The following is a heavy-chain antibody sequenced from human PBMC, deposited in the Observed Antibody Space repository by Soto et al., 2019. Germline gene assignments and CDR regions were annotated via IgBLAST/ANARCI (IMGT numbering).Heavy chain of an antibody. D-gene: IGHD4-17*01. Sequence: GGSLRLSCAASGFTVSSNYMSWVRQAPGKGLEWVSVIYSGGSTYYADSVKGRFTISRDNSKNTLYLQMNSLRAEDTAVYYCARLRSEPYYYYYMGVWGKGTTVTVSS. CDR2: IYSGGST. J-gene: IGHJ6*03. CDR1: GFTVSSNY. CDR3: ARLRSEPYYYYYMGV. V-gene: IGHV3-66*04.